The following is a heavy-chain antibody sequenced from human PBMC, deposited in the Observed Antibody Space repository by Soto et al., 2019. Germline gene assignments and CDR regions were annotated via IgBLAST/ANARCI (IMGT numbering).Heavy chain of an antibody. CDR2: IYYSGST. CDR1: GGSISSSSYY. V-gene: IGHV4-39*01. J-gene: IGHJ4*02. Sequence: PSETLSLTCTVSGGSISSSSYYWGWIRQPPGKGLEWIGSIYYSGSTYYNPSLKSRVTISVDTSKNQFSLKLSSVTAADTAVYYCASLSTEIPIHYSGQATLVTVSS. D-gene: IGHD4-4*01. CDR3: ASLSTEIPIHY.